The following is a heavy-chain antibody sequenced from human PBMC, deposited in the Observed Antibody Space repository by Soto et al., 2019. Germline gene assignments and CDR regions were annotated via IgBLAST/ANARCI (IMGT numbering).Heavy chain of an antibody. V-gene: IGHV1-69*13. J-gene: IGHJ6*02. CDR2: IIPIFGTA. Sequence: GASVKVSCKASGGTFSSYAISWVRQAPGQGLEWMGGIIPIFGTANYAQKFQGRVTITADESTSTAYMELSSLRSEDTAVYYCARDDGSSPMYYYYGMDVWGQGTTVTVS. CDR1: GGTFSSYA. D-gene: IGHD6-6*01. CDR3: ARDDGSSPMYYYYGMDV.